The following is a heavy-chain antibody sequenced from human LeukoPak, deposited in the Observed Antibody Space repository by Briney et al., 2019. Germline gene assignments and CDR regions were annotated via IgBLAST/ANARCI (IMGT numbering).Heavy chain of an antibody. Sequence: GGSLRLSCAASGFTFSSYGMHWVRQAPGKGLEWVAFIRYDGSNEYYADSVKGRFTISRDNSKNTLYLQMNSLRAEDTAVYYCAKAKNPGYSSSWYEAGLFDYWGQGTLVTVSS. CDR1: GFTFSSYG. D-gene: IGHD6-13*01. J-gene: IGHJ4*02. CDR3: AKAKNPGYSSSWYEAGLFDY. V-gene: IGHV3-30*02. CDR2: IRYDGSNE.